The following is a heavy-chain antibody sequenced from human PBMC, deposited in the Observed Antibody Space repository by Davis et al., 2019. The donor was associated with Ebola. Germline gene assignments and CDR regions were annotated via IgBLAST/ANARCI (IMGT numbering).Heavy chain of an antibody. CDR1: GYSFTTYW. CDR3: ARGQNSYDSSGYY. V-gene: IGHV5-10-1*01. CDR2: IDPRDSYT. Sequence: GESLKISCKGSGYSFTTYWINWVRQMPGKGLEWMGKIDPRDSYTNYSPSFQGHVAISVDKSISTAYLQWSSLKASDTAMYYCARGQNSYDSSGYYWGQGTLVTVSS. J-gene: IGHJ4*02. D-gene: IGHD3-22*01.